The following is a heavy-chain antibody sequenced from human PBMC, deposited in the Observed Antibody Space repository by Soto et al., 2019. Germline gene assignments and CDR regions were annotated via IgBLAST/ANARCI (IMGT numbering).Heavy chain of an antibody. CDR2: IKSKTDGGTT. CDR3: VRVKEGYDY. J-gene: IGHJ4*02. V-gene: IGHV3-15*01. CDR1: GFTFSNAW. D-gene: IGHD5-12*01. Sequence: GGSLRLSCAASGFTFSNAWMSWVRQAPGKGLEWVGRIKSKTDGGTTDYAAPVKGRFTISRDDSKDSLYLQMNSLKIDDTAVYYCVRVKEGYDYWGQGTLVTVSS.